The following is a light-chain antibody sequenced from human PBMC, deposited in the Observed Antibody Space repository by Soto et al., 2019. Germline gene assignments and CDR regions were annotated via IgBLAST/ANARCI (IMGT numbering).Light chain of an antibody. Sequence: DIQLTQSPSFLSASVGDRATISCRASQGISSYLAWYQQTPGKAPKLLIYASSTLQSGVPSRFSGSGSGTEFTLTIGSLQPEDFATYYCQQLNTFPVTFGQGTRLDI. J-gene: IGKJ5*01. V-gene: IGKV1-9*01. CDR3: QQLNTFPVT. CDR2: ASS. CDR1: QGISSY.